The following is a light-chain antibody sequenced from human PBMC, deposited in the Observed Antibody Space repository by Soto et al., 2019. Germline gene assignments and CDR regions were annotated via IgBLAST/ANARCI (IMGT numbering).Light chain of an antibody. Sequence: DIQMTQSPSTLSASVGDRVTITCRASQNINRWLAWYQQKPGKVPKVLIYDASNLETGVPSTFSGSGSGTEFTLTISSLQPDDVATYYCQQYDSFSMTFGGGTKVEIK. CDR1: QNINRW. CDR2: DAS. J-gene: IGKJ4*01. CDR3: QQYDSFSMT. V-gene: IGKV1-5*01.